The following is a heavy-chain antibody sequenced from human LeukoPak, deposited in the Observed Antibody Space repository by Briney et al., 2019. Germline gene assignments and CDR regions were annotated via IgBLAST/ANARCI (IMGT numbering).Heavy chain of an antibody. D-gene: IGHD2-2*01. CDR2: INPNSSGT. CDR3: ARYCSSTSCSIYKWFDP. Sequence: ASVKVSCKASGYTFTGYYMHWVRQAPGQGLEWMGWINPNSSGTNYAQKFQGRVTMTRDTSISTAYMELSRLRSDDTAVYYCARYCSSTSCSIYKWFDPWGQGTLVTVSS. J-gene: IGHJ5*02. V-gene: IGHV1-2*02. CDR1: GYTFTGYY.